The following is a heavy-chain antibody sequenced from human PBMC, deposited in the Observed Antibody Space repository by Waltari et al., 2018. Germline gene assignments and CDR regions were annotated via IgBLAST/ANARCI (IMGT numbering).Heavy chain of an antibody. CDR1: GGSISSYY. CDR3: ARVGYYYGSGSYSH. J-gene: IGHJ4*02. CDR2: IYTSGSP. D-gene: IGHD3-10*01. V-gene: IGHV4-4*09. Sequence: QVQLQESGPGLVKPSETLSLTCTVSGGSISSYYWSWIRQPPGKGLEWIGYIYTSGSPNYSPSLKGRVTISVDTSKNQFSLKLSSVTAADTAVYYCARVGYYYGSGSYSHWGQGTLVTVSS.